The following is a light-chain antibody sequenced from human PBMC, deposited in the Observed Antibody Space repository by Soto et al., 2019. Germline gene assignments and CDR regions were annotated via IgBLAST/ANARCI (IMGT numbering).Light chain of an antibody. CDR3: QQYDDYTCT. CDR2: EAS. CDR1: QSIKNW. J-gene: IGKJ4*01. V-gene: IGKV1-5*01. Sequence: DIQMTQSPSPLSASVGDRVTIPCRASQSIKNWLAWYQQQHGTAPQLVTYEASTLASGVPSRFSGSVAATESTITSSILQEDDGATYFGQQYDDYTCTFGGGTKVDIK.